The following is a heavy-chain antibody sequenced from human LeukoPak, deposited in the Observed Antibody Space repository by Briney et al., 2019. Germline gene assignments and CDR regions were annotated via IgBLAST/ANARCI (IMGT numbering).Heavy chain of an antibody. D-gene: IGHD5-12*01. J-gene: IGHJ3*02. CDR1: GYTFTSYA. V-gene: IGHV1-3*02. CDR2: SNAGNGNT. CDR3: ARARGQYDAFDI. Sequence: VASVTVSCKASGYTFTSYAMHWVRQAPGQRLEWMGWSNAGNGNTKYSQEFQGRVTITRDTSASTAYMELSSLRSEDMAVYYCARARGQYDAFDIWGQGTMVTVSS.